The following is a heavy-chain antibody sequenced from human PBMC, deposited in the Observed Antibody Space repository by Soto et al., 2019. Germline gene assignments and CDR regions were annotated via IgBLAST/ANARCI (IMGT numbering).Heavy chain of an antibody. V-gene: IGHV1-18*01. D-gene: IGHD5-12*01. J-gene: IGHJ3*02. CDR1: GGTFSSYT. Sequence: ASVKVSCKASGGTFSSYTISWVRQAPGQGLEWMGWISAYNGNTNYAQKLQGRVTMTTDTSTSTAYMELRSLRSDDTAVYYCARDPPTLRRGYSGYDNDAFDIWGQGTMVTVSS. CDR3: ARDPPTLRRGYSGYDNDAFDI. CDR2: ISAYNGNT.